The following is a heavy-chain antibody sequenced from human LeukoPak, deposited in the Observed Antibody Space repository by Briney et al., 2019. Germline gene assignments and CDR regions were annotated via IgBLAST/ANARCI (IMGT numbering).Heavy chain of an antibody. J-gene: IGHJ4*02. CDR3: AKDGIWLGPHDY. CDR2: ISGSGGST. D-gene: IGHD5-18*01. V-gene: IGHV3-23*01. CDR1: GFTSSSYG. Sequence: GGSLRLSCAASGFTSSSYGMSWVRQAPGKGLEWVSAISGSGGSTYYADSVKGRFTISRDNSKNTLYLQMNSLRAEDTAVYYCAKDGIWLGPHDYWGQGTLVTVSS.